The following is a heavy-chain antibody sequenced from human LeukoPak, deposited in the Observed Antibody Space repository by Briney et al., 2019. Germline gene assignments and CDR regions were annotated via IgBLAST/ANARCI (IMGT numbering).Heavy chain of an antibody. Sequence: GGSLRLSCAASGFTLSNAWMNWVRQAPGKGLVWVSRINSDGSSTSYADSVKGRFTISRDNAKNTLYLQMNSLRAEDTAVYYCARDRRFLEWLTRNYFDYWGQGTLVTVSS. V-gene: IGHV3-74*01. CDR2: INSDGSST. J-gene: IGHJ4*02. D-gene: IGHD3-3*01. CDR1: GFTLSNAW. CDR3: ARDRRFLEWLTRNYFDY.